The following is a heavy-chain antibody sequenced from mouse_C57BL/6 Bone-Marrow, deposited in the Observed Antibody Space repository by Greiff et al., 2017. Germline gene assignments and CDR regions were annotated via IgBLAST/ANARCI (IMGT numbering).Heavy chain of an antibody. V-gene: IGHV1-7*01. CDR2: INPSTGYT. CDR1: GYTFTSYW. Sequence: VQLQQSGAELAKPGASVKMSCKASGYTFTSYWMHWVKQRPGQGLEWIGYINPSTGYTEYNQKFKDKATLTADKSSSTAYMQLRSLTSEDSAVYYCARSAPNWDFDYWGQGTTLTGSS. J-gene: IGHJ2*01. D-gene: IGHD4-1*01. CDR3: ARSAPNWDFDY.